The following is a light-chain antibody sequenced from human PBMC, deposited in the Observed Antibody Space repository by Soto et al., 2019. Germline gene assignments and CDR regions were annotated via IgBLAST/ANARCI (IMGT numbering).Light chain of an antibody. CDR3: SSYTRDNTLWV. CDR2: EVS. CDR1: RSDVGGYDY. V-gene: IGLV2-14*01. J-gene: IGLJ1*01. Sequence: QSVLTQPASVSGSPGQSITISCTGTRSDVGGYDYVSWYQEHPGKAPKLMIYEVSNRPSGVSNRFSGSKSGNTASLTISGLQAEDEADYYCSSYTRDNTLWVFGTGTKVTVL.